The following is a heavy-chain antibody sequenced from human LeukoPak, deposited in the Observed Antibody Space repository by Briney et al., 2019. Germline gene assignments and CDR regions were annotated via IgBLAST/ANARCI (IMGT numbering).Heavy chain of an antibody. Sequence: PSETLSLTCTVSGGSISSYYWGWIRQPPGKGLEWIGSIYYSGSTYYNPSLKSRVTISVDTSKNQFSLKLSSVTAADTAVYYCARDRGWEDSSGPLTDDYWGQGTLVTVSS. J-gene: IGHJ4*02. CDR3: ARDRGWEDSSGPLTDDY. V-gene: IGHV4-39*07. CDR2: IYYSGST. D-gene: IGHD6-19*01. CDR1: GGSISSYY.